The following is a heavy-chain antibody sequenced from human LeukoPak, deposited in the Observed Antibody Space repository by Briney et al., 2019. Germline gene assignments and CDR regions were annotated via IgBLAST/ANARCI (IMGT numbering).Heavy chain of an antibody. V-gene: IGHV3-30*04. D-gene: IGHD3-10*01. CDR1: GFTFSSYA. Sequence: GRSLRLSCAASGFTFSSYAMHWVRQAPGKGLEWVAVISYDGSNKYYADSVKGRFTISRDNSKNTLCLQMNSLRADDTATYYCARSGPSVLWSKSFDYWGQGALVTVSS. CDR2: ISYDGSNK. CDR3: ARSGPSVLWSKSFDY. J-gene: IGHJ4*02.